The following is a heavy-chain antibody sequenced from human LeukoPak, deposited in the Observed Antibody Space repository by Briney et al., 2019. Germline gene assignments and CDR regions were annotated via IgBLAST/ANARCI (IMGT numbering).Heavy chain of an antibody. Sequence: PSETLSLTCNVSGGSITSYYWNWIRQPPGQGLEWIGYIYYTGSTNSNPSLKIRLTISLDTSKKQFSLKLSSVTAADTAIYYCASSYFYDGNRYFDYWGQGALVTVSS. CDR1: GGSITSYY. D-gene: IGHD3-22*01. V-gene: IGHV4-59*08. CDR2: IYYTGST. J-gene: IGHJ4*02. CDR3: ASSYFYDGNRYFDY.